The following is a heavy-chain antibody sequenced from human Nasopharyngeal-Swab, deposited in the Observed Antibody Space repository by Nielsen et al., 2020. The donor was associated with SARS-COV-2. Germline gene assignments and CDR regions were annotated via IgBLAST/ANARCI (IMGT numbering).Heavy chain of an antibody. J-gene: IGHJ4*02. D-gene: IGHD5-12*01. CDR1: GFTFSDYP. CDR2: ITYVGRHA. CDR3: ARDRGYSGYIIDY. Sequence: GSLKISCAASGFTFSDYPMYWLRQAPGQGLEWVAVITYVGRHAAYADSVRGRFTISRDNSNNALYLQMNSLRADDTAVYYCARDRGYSGYIIDYWGQGTLVTVSS. V-gene: IGHV3-30*04.